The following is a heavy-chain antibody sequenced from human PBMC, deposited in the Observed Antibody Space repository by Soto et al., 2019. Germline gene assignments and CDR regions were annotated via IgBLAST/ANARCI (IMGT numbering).Heavy chain of an antibody. Sequence: EGQLLQSGGGLVQPGESLRLSCAASGFTFSSSGMSWVRQAPGKGLEWVSSISIRGDYRYYADSVKGRFTISRDNSKKTLYLQMSSLTAEDTALYYCANHGGFDFWGQGTMVAVSS. D-gene: IGHD4-17*01. CDR2: ISIRGDYR. J-gene: IGHJ3*01. CDR3: ANHGGFDF. CDR1: GFTFSSSG. V-gene: IGHV3-23*01.